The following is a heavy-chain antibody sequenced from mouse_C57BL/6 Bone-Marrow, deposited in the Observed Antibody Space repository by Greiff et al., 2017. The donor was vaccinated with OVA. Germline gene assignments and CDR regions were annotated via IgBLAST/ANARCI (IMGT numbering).Heavy chain of an antibody. J-gene: IGHJ4*01. CDR3: ARSTRYAMDY. Sequence: VQLKESGPELVKPGASVKISCKASGYSFTGYYMNWVKQSPEKSLEWIGEINPSTGGTTYNQKFKAKATLTVDKYSSPAYMQLKSLTSDDAAVYYCARSTRYAMDYWGQGTSVTVSS. V-gene: IGHV1-42*01. CDR2: INPSTGGT. CDR1: GYSFTGYY.